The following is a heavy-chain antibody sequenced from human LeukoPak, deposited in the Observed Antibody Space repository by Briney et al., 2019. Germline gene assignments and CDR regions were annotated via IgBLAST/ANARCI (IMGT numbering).Heavy chain of an antibody. CDR3: ARGSTGPFDY. Sequence: SETLSLTCTVSGGSISSYYWSWIRQPPGKGLEWIGYIYYSGSTNYNPSLKSRVTISVDTSKNQFSLKLTPVTAADTAVYYCARGSTGPFDYWGQGTLVTVSS. J-gene: IGHJ4*02. D-gene: IGHD2-2*01. CDR2: IYYSGST. CDR1: GGSISSYY. V-gene: IGHV4-59*01.